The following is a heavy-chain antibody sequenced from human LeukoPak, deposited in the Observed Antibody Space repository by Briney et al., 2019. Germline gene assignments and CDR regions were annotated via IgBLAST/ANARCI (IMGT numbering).Heavy chain of an antibody. V-gene: IGHV4-39*01. Sequence: SETLSLTCTVSGGSISSSSYYWGWIRQPPGKGLEWIGSIYYSGSTYYNPSLKSRVTISVDTSKNQFSLKLSSVTAADTAVYYCARRPLTMVRGTRKDAFDIWGQGTMVTVSS. CDR3: ARRPLTMVRGTRKDAFDI. CDR1: GGSISSSSYY. D-gene: IGHD3-10*01. J-gene: IGHJ3*02. CDR2: IYYSGST.